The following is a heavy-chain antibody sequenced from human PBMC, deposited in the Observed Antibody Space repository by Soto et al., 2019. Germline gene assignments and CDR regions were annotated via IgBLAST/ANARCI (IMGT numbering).Heavy chain of an antibody. CDR1: GSTLSNYG. J-gene: IGHJ6*02. Sequence: QVQLVQSGAEVKKPGSSVRVSCKASGSTLSNYGISWVRQAPGQGLEWMGGIIPVFGTANYAQKFQGRVTITADESKSTVYMDVTSLRSEDTAVYYCSRGDATKIVVTTYYAMDVWGQGTTVSVSS. CDR3: SRGDATKIVVTTYYAMDV. CDR2: IIPVFGTA. D-gene: IGHD4-17*01. V-gene: IGHV1-69*12.